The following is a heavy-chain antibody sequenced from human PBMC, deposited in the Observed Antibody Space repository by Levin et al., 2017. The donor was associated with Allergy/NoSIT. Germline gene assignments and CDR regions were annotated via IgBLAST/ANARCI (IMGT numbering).Heavy chain of an antibody. D-gene: IGHD6-19*01. CDR3: AKGGDPYRSGWYGDFDY. CDR2: ISYSGTST. J-gene: IGHJ4*02. CDR1: GFTFSSFS. Sequence: GGSLRLSCGASGFTFSSFSMSWVRQAPGKGLEWVSTISYSGTSTYYADFVKGRVAISRDNSKNTLYLQMNSLRVEDTAKYYCAKGGDPYRSGWYGDFDYWGQGSLVTVSS. V-gene: IGHV3-23*01.